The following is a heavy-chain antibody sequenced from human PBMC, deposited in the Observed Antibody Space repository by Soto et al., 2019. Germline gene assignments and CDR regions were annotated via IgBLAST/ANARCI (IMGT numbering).Heavy chain of an antibody. J-gene: IGHJ4*02. CDR1: GFTFRSSW. CDR3: VRDIR. CDR2: INGDGSVI. Sequence: EVQLVESGGGLVQPGGSLRLSCAASGFTFRSSWVYWVRQTPGKGPVWVSCINGDGSVIYYADSVKGRFTISRDNARDTLYLQMNILTTEVSAVYYCVRDIRWGQGTLVSVSS. V-gene: IGHV3-74*01.